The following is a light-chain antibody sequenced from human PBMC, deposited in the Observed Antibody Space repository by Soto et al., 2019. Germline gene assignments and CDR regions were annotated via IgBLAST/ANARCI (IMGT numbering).Light chain of an antibody. CDR3: QQGGSWPVT. CDR1: QDVGTY. J-gene: IGKJ5*01. CDR2: GAS. Sequence: VLTQSPVTLSLSPGERVTLSCRASQDVGTYVAWYQVRGGQAPRLLISGASKRATGIPDRINGGRSGADFTRTIRSLKSEDSGVYFCQQGGSWPVTFGQGTRVAI. V-gene: IGKV3D-11*01.